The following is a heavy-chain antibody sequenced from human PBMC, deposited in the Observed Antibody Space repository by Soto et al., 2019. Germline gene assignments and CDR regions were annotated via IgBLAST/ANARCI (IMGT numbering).Heavy chain of an antibody. CDR1: GFTFTNYA. J-gene: IGHJ4*02. CDR2: ISHDESKK. CDR3: ARDRSRVGAEYSYDN. Sequence: QVQLVESGGGVVQPGRSLRPSCAASGFTFTNYAMHWVRQAPGRGLQWVAVISHDESKKFHADSVKGRFTISRDNSKNTLYLQMNSLRADDTAVYYCARDRSRVGAEYSYDNWGQGTLVTVSS. V-gene: IGHV3-30-3*01. D-gene: IGHD1-26*01.